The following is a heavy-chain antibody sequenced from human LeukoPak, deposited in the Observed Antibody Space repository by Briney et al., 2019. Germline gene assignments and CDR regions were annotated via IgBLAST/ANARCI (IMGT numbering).Heavy chain of an antibody. D-gene: IGHD3-10*01. Sequence: PGGSLRLSCAASGFTVSSNYMSWVRQAPGKGLEWVSVIYSGGSTYYADSVKGRFTISRHNSKNTLYLRMNSLRAEDTAVYYCARAGHYYGPYYYYGMDVWGQGTTVTVSS. V-gene: IGHV3-53*04. J-gene: IGHJ6*02. CDR1: GFTVSSNY. CDR3: ARAGHYYGPYYYYGMDV. CDR2: IYSGGST.